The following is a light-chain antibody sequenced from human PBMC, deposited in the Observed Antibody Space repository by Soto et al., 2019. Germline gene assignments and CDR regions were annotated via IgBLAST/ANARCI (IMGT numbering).Light chain of an antibody. CDR2: GAS. CDR1: QSVSSSY. J-gene: IGKJ4*02. CDR3: QQYGSSPPLT. V-gene: IGKV3-20*01. Sequence: EIVLTQSPGTLSFSPGERATLSCRASQSVSSSYLAWYQQKPGQAPRLLISGASSRSTGIQESFSGSGSGTDFTLSISRLEPEDLAVYYCQQYGSSPPLTFGGGTNVEIK.